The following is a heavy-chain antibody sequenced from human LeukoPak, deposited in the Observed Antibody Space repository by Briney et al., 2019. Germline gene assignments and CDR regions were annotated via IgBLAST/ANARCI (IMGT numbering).Heavy chain of an antibody. CDR1: GYTFTGYY. J-gene: IGHJ4*02. V-gene: IGHV1-2*02. CDR3: ARFPLAYCGGDCYGY. D-gene: IGHD2-21*02. CDR2: INPNSGGT. Sequence: GASVKVSCKASGYTFTGYYMHWVRQAPGQGLEWMGWINPNSGGTNYAQKFQGRVTMTRDTSISTAYMELSRLRSDDTAVYYCARFPLAYCGGDCYGYWGQGTLVTVSS.